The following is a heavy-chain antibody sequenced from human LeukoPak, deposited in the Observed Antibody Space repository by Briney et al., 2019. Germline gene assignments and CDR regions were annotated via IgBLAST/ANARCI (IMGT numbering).Heavy chain of an antibody. J-gene: IGHJ4*02. CDR1: GYSFTSYW. CDR2: IYPGDSDT. CDR3: ARSVGATYYSFDY. Sequence: GESLQISCKGSGYSFTSYWIGWVRQLPGKGLEWMGIIYPGDSDTRYSPSFQGQVTISADKSISTAYLQWSSLKASDTAMYYCARSVGATYYSFDYWGQGTLVTVSS. D-gene: IGHD1-26*01. V-gene: IGHV5-51*01.